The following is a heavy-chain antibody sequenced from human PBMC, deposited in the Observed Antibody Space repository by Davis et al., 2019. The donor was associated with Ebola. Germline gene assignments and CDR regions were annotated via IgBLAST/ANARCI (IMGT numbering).Heavy chain of an antibody. D-gene: IGHD6-19*01. V-gene: IGHV3-23*01. CDR3: TTRLVNHFDY. CDR2: ISGNGGRT. CDR1: GFTFSSYA. Sequence: GESLKISCVASGFTFSSYALSWLRQAPGQGPEWVFAISGNGGRTYCADSVKGRFTISRDNSKNTLFLQMNTLRAEDTAVYYCTTRLVNHFDYWGQGTLVTVSS. J-gene: IGHJ4*02.